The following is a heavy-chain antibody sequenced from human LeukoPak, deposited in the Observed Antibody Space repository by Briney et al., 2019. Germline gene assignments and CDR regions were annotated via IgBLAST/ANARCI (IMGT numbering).Heavy chain of an antibody. V-gene: IGHV3-30-3*01. CDR3: AVSNWMDP. Sequence: GGSLRLSCAASGFTFSSYAMHWVRQAPGKGLEWVAVISYDGSIKYYADSVKGRFTISRDNSKNTLYLQMSSLRLEDTAVYYCAVSNWMDPWGQGTLVTVSS. J-gene: IGHJ5*02. CDR1: GFTFSSYA. CDR2: ISYDGSIK.